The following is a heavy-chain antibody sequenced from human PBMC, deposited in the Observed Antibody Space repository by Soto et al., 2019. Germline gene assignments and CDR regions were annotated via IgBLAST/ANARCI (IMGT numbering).Heavy chain of an antibody. J-gene: IGHJ5*02. Sequence: VKVSCKTSGYTFSNYGITWVRQAPGQPLEWLGWISLYSDGTSYAQKFRGRVSMTTDTSTTTAYMELRSLRSDDTAVYYCARVVPGAEAWFGPWGQGTLVTVS. CDR2: ISLYSDGT. V-gene: IGHV1-18*01. CDR1: GYTFSNYG. CDR3: ARVVPGAEAWFGP.